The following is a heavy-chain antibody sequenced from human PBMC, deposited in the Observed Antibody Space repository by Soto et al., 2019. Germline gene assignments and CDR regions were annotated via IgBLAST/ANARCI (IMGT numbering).Heavy chain of an antibody. CDR3: ARRGGLDD. Sequence: QVQLVQSGAEVKKPGASVKVSCKASGYSFTSFPIHWVRQAPGQGLECMGWINAANGYTRYSQKFQGRVTLTRDTSASTAYMDLSSLTSEDTAVYYCARRGGLDDWGQGTLITVSS. D-gene: IGHD3-10*01. J-gene: IGHJ4*02. CDR2: INAANGYT. CDR1: GYSFTSFP. V-gene: IGHV1-3*01.